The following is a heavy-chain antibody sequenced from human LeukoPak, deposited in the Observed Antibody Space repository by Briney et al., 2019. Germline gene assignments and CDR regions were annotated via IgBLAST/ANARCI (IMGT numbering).Heavy chain of an antibody. D-gene: IGHD3-16*01. CDR3: ARALPITFGGAIASAFDI. CDR2: INHSGST. J-gene: IGHJ3*02. V-gene: IGHV4-34*01. CDR1: GGSFSGYY. Sequence: SETLSLTCAVYGGSFSGYYWSWIRQPPGKGLEWIGEINHSGSTNYNPSLKSRVTISVDTSKNQFSLKLSSVTAADTAVYYCARALPITFGGAIASAFDIWGQGTMVTVSS.